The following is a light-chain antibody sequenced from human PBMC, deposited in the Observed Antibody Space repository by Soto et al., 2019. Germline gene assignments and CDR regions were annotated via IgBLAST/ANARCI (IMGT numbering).Light chain of an antibody. CDR2: DVS. CDR1: SSDVCGYNY. Sequence: QSSLSQPRSVSGSPGQSVTISCTGTSSDVCGYNYFSWYQQHPGKAPKLMIYDVSKRPSGVPDRFSGSKSGNTASLTISGLKAEDEADYYCCSYAGXYTYVFGNGTKVT. V-gene: IGLV2-11*01. J-gene: IGLJ1*01. CDR3: CSYAGXYTYV.